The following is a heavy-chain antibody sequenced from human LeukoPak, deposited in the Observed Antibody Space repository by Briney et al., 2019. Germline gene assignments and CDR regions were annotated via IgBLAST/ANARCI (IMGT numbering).Heavy chain of an antibody. J-gene: IGHJ4*02. CDR3: AKDWGEYFDYVWGSFTSFDS. D-gene: IGHD3-16*01. CDR2: ISGSGHRT. Sequence: GGSLRLSCAASGFTFSSYEMNWVRQAPGKGLEWVSGISGSGHRTYYADSVKGRFTISRDNSKSTLYLQMNSLRAEDMAVYYCAKDWGEYFDYVWGSFTSFDSWGQGTLVTVSS. V-gene: IGHV3-23*01. CDR1: GFTFSSYE.